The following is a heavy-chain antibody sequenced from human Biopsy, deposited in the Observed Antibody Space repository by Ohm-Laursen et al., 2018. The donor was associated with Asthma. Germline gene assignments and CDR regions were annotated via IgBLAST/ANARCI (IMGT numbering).Heavy chain of an antibody. J-gene: IGHJ6*02. CDR3: ARGYSGSDRIVYYYSGLEV. V-gene: IGHV1-69*13. D-gene: IGHD5-12*01. CDR1: GDSFSNYA. CDR2: LIPVLGTL. Sequence: VASVKVSCKASGDSFSNYAISWVRQAPGQGLEWMGGLIPVLGTLDHAQMFEGRVTITADESTSTAYMELSSLSSEDTAVYYCARGYSGSDRIVYYYSGLEVWGQGSTVTVSS.